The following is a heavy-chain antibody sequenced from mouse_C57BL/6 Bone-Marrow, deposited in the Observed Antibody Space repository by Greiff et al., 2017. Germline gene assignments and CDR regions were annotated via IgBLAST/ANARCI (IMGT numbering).Heavy chain of an antibody. J-gene: IGHJ3*01. CDR3: AREGSWFAY. Sequence: QVQLQQPGAELVMPGASVKLSCKASGYTFTSYWMHWVKQRPGQGLEWIGEIDPSASYTNYNQKFKGKSTLTVDKSSSTAYMQLSSLTSEDSAVYYCAREGSWFAYWGQGTLVTVSA. CDR1: GYTFTSYW. CDR2: IDPSASYT. V-gene: IGHV1-69*01.